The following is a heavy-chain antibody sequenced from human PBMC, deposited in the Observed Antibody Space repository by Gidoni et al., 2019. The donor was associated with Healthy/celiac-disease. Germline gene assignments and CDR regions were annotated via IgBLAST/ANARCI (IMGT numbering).Heavy chain of an antibody. V-gene: IGHV5-10-1*01. CDR1: GYSFTSYW. D-gene: IGHD3-3*01. Sequence: EVQLVQSGAEVKKPGESLRISCKGSGYSFTSYWISWVRQMPGKGLEWMGRIDPSDSYTNYSPSFQGHVTISADKSISTAYLQWSSLKASDTAMYYCARLAQRITIFGVVIICYYYYYMDVWGKGTTVTVSS. J-gene: IGHJ6*03. CDR3: ARLAQRITIFGVVIICYYYYYMDV. CDR2: IDPSDSYT.